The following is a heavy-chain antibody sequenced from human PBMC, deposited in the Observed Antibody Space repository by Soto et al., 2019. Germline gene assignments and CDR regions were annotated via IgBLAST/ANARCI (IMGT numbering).Heavy chain of an antibody. CDR3: SASGHDTFVDY. Sequence: GGSVRLSGAASGITFSGSAMHWVRQASGKGLEWVGRIRSKTNSYATAYAASVKGRFTISRDDSKNTAYLQMNSLKTEDTAVYYCSASGHDTFVDYWGQGTLVTVSS. V-gene: IGHV3-73*01. D-gene: IGHD5-12*01. CDR1: GITFSGSA. J-gene: IGHJ4*02. CDR2: IRSKTNSYAT.